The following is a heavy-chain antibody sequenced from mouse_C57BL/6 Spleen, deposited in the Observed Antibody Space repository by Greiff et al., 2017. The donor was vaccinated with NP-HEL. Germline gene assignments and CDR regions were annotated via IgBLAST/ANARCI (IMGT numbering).Heavy chain of an antibody. V-gene: IGHV1-22*01. CDR3: AKGGVLRDYAMDY. CDR1: GYTFTDYN. Sequence: VQLKQSGPELVKPGASVKMSCKASGYTFTDYNMHWVKQSHGKSLEWIGYINPNNGGTSYNQKFKGKATLTVNKSSSTAYMELRSLTSEDSAVYYCAKGGVLRDYAMDYWGQGTSVTVSS. J-gene: IGHJ4*01. D-gene: IGHD1-1*01. CDR2: INPNNGGT.